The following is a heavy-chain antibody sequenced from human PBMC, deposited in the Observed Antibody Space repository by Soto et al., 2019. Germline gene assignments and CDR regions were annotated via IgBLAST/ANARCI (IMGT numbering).Heavy chain of an antibody. D-gene: IGHD3-10*01. Sequence: SETLSLTCAVYGGSFSGYYWSWIRQPPGKGLEWIGEINHSGSTNYNPSLKSRVTISVDTSKNQFSLKLSSVTAADTAVYYCARGTGVITMVRGVITNRPYYYYGMDVWGQGTTVTVSS. CDR2: INHSGST. J-gene: IGHJ6*02. V-gene: IGHV4-34*01. CDR3: ARGTGVITMVRGVITNRPYYYYGMDV. CDR1: GGSFSGYY.